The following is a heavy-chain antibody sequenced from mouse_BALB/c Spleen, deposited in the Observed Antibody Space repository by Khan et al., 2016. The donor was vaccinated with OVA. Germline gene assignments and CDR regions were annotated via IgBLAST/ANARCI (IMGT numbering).Heavy chain of an antibody. CDR3: ARTAKIKY. CDR2: ISYSGST. D-gene: IGHD1-2*01. CDR1: GYSITSGYG. V-gene: IGHV3-2*02. J-gene: IGHJ2*01. Sequence: EVKLLESGPGLVKPSQSLSLTCTVTGYSITSGYGWNWIRQFPGNKLEWMGYISYSGSTNYNPSPKSRISITRDTSKNQFFLQLNSVTTEDTATYYWARTAKIKYWGQGTTLTVSS.